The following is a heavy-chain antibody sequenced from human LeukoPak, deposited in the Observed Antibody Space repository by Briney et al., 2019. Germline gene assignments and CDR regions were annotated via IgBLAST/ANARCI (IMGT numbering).Heavy chain of an antibody. CDR3: ASQQWLAGGGDAFDI. J-gene: IGHJ3*02. CDR1: GGSFSGYY. Sequence: SETLSPTCAVYGGSFSGYYWSWIRQPPGKGLEWIGEINHSGSTNYNPSLKSRVTISVDTSKNQFSLKLSSVTAADTAVYYCASQQWLAGGGDAFDIWGQGTMVTVSS. D-gene: IGHD6-19*01. CDR2: INHSGST. V-gene: IGHV4-34*01.